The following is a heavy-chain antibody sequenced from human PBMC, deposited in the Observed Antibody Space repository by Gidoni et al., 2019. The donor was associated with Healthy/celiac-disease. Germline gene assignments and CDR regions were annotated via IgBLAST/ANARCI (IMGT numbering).Heavy chain of an antibody. Sequence: QVQLVQSGAEVKKPGSSVKVSCKASGAPFSSYAISWGRQAPGQGLEWMGGIIPIFGTANEAQKFQGRVTITADEATSTAYMELSSLRSEETAVYYCARDIHRAAAGHYYYGMDVWGQGTTVTVSS. D-gene: IGHD6-13*01. CDR2: IIPIFGTA. V-gene: IGHV1-69*01. CDR1: GAPFSSYA. J-gene: IGHJ6*02. CDR3: ARDIHRAAAGHYYYGMDV.